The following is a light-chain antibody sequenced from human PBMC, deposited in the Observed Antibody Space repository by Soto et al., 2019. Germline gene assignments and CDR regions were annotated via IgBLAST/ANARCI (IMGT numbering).Light chain of an antibody. CDR3: SSYTSSSTS. CDR2: DVS. CDR1: SSDVGGYHY. V-gene: IGLV2-14*01. Sequence: QSVLTQPASVSGSPGQSITISCTGTSSDVGGYHYVSWYQQHPGKAPKLMIYDVSNRPSGVSNRFSGSKSGNTASLTISGLQAEDEADYYCSSYTSSSTSFGTGTKLTVL. J-gene: IGLJ1*01.